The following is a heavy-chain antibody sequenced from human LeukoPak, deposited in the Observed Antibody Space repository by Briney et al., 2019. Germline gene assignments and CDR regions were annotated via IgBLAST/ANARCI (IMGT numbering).Heavy chain of an antibody. CDR1: GYTFTGYY. D-gene: IGHD3-22*01. J-gene: IGHJ5*02. CDR2: INPNSGGT. Sequence: ASVKVSCKASGYTFTGYYMHWVRQAPGQGLEWMGWINPNSGGTNYAQKFQGRVTMTRDTSISTAYMELSRLRSDDTAVYYCAREGAPVVVITTINWFDPWGQGTLVTVSS. CDR3: AREGAPVVVITTINWFDP. V-gene: IGHV1-2*02.